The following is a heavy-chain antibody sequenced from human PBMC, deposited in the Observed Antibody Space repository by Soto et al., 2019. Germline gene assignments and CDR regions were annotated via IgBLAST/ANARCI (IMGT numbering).Heavy chain of an antibody. CDR3: ARLNNWNRPYYFDY. CDR1: GGSISRYY. CDR2: IYYSGST. D-gene: IGHD1-20*01. J-gene: IGHJ4*02. Sequence: SETLSLTCTVSGGSISRYYWSWIRQPPGKGLEWIGYIYYSGSTNYNPSLKSRVTISVDTSKNQFSLKLSSVTAADTAVYYCARLNNWNRPYYFDYWGQGTLVTVSS. V-gene: IGHV4-59*01.